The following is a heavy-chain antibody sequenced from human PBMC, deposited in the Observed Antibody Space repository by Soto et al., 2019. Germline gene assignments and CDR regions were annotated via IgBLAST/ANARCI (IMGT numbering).Heavy chain of an antibody. V-gene: IGHV4-59*01. CDR1: GGSISGSY. D-gene: IGHD6-19*01. Sequence: PSETLSLTCSVSGGSISGSYWSWIRQSPGKGLEWLGYVYYTGSTNYSPSLRSRVSISVDTSKNEFSLRLSSVTAADTAVYFCARSVAVPGAHIDYWGQGTQAPSPQ. J-gene: IGHJ4*02. CDR3: ARSVAVPGAHIDY. CDR2: VYYTGST.